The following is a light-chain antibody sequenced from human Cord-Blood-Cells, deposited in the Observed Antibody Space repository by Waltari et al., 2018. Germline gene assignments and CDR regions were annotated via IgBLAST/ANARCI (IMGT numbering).Light chain of an antibody. V-gene: IGKV1-33*01. J-gene: IGKJ4*01. Sequence: DIQMTQSPSSLSASVGDRVTITCQASQDISNYLNWYQQKPGKAPKLLIYDASNLETGVPSRFSGSGSGTDFTFTISSLQPEDIATYYWQQYDILSLTFGGGTKVEIK. CDR2: DAS. CDR1: QDISNY. CDR3: QQYDILSLT.